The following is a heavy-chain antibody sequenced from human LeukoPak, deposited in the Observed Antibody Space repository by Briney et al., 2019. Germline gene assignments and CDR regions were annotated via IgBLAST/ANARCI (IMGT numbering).Heavy chain of an antibody. Sequence: PSETLSLTCAVYGGSFNGYFWSWIRQPPGKGLEWVGEINHSGSPNYNPSLKSRVTISVDTSKNQVSLKLNSVTAADTAVYYCARDPDSGSYYAWFDPWGQGTLVTVSS. CDR2: INHSGSP. J-gene: IGHJ5*02. CDR1: GGSFNGYF. CDR3: ARDPDSGSYYAWFDP. D-gene: IGHD3-10*01. V-gene: IGHV4-34*01.